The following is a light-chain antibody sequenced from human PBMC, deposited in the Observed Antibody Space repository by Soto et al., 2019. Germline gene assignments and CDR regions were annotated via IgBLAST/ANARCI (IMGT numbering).Light chain of an antibody. J-gene: IGKJ1*01. Sequence: EIVMTQSPATLSVSPGERATLSCRASQSVSSNLAWYQQKPGQAPRLLIYGASTRATGIPARFSGSGSGTEFTVTRGSLQSEDFEVYYCQQYNNWPQTFGQGTKADI. CDR2: GAS. V-gene: IGKV3-15*01. CDR3: QQYNNWPQT. CDR1: QSVSSN.